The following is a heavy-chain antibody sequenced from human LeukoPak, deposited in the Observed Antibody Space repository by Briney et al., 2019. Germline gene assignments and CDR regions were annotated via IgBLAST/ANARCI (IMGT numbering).Heavy chain of an antibody. CDR1: GFTFSTYG. Sequence: PGGSLRLSCAASGFTFSTYGMHWVRQAPGKGLEWVTFTRYDGVNKYYTDSVKGRFTISRDNSKSTLYLQMNSLRTEDTAVYYCAASGPVGGNWYSTDFWGQGPLVTVSS. D-gene: IGHD1-7*01. CDR2: TRYDGVNK. J-gene: IGHJ4*02. CDR3: AASGPVGGNWYSTDF. V-gene: IGHV3-30*02.